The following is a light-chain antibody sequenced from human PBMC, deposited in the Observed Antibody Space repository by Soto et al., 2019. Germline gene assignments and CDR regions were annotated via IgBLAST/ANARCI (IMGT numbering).Light chain of an antibody. V-gene: IGLV2-14*01. Sequence: QSVLTQPASVSGSPGQSITISCTGTSSDVGGYNYVSWYQQHPGKAPKLMIYEVSNRPSGVSNRFSGSKSGNTASLTISGLQAEDEADYYCSSYTSSTTLVVLGGGTKLTV. CDR3: SSYTSSTTLVV. CDR2: EVS. CDR1: SSDVGGYNY. J-gene: IGLJ2*01.